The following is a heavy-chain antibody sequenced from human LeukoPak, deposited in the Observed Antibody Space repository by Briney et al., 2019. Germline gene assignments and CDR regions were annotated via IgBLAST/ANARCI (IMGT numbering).Heavy chain of an antibody. CDR1: GFTFSSYG. CDR2: IWYDGSKK. Sequence: PGGSLRLSCAASGFTFSSYGMHWVRQAPGKGLEWVAVIWYDGSKKYYADSVKGRFTISRDNSKNTLYLQMNSLRPEDTALYYCARPRTVAAAGIFGAFDYWGQGTLVTVSS. D-gene: IGHD6-13*01. J-gene: IGHJ4*02. V-gene: IGHV3-33*01. CDR3: ARPRTVAAAGIFGAFDY.